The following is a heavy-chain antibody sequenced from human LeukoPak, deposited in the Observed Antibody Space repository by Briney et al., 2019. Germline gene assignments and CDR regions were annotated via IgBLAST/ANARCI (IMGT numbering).Heavy chain of an antibody. CDR3: AKFPSAATPGVEYAFDI. CDR2: ISYDGSNK. Sequence: GRSLRLSCAASGFTFSSYGMHWVRQAPGKGLEWVAVISYDGSNKYYANSVKGRFTISRDNSKNTLYLQMSSLRAEDTAVYYCAKFPSAATPGVEYAFDIWGQGTMVTVSS. J-gene: IGHJ3*02. D-gene: IGHD2-15*01. CDR1: GFTFSSYG. V-gene: IGHV3-30*18.